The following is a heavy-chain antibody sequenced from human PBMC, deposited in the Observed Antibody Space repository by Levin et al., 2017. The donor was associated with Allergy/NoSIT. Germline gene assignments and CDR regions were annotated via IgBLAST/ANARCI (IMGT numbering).Heavy chain of an antibody. Sequence: AGESLKISCAASGFTFSRYAMSWVRQAPGRGLEWVASVNNGGNSYYGGAVQGRFTVSRDNSKNTLDLQMNSLRDDDTAIYYCAKDHPSSGWPAFEYWGQGILVTVSS. J-gene: IGHJ4*02. CDR3: AKDHPSSGWPAFEY. D-gene: IGHD6-19*01. V-gene: IGHV3-23*01. CDR1: GFTFSRYA. CDR2: VNNGGNS.